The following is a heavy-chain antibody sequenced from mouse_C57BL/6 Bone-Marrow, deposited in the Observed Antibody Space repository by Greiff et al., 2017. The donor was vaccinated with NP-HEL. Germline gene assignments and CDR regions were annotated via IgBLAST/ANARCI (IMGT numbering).Heavy chain of an antibody. D-gene: IGHD1-1*01. J-gene: IGHJ1*03. CDR2: IDPSDSYT. Sequence: QVQLQQPGAELVRPGTSVKLSCKASGYTFTSYWMHWVKQRPGQGLEWIGVIDPSDSYTNYNQKFKGKATLTVDTSSSTAYMQLSSLTSEDSAVYYCARDGTTVVAPYWYFDVWGTGTTVTVS. CDR3: ARDGTTVVAPYWYFDV. CDR1: GYTFTSYW. V-gene: IGHV1-59*01.